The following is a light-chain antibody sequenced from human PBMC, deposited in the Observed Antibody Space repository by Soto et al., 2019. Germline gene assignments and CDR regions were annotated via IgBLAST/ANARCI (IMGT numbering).Light chain of an antibody. J-gene: IGLJ1*01. CDR2: GNS. Sequence: QSVLTQPPSASGTPGQRVAISCSGSSSNIGSNTVNWYQQLPGTAPKLLIYGNSNRPSGVPDRFSGSKSGTSASLAITGLQAEDEADYYCQSYDSSLSGYVFRTGTKVAVL. V-gene: IGLV1-40*01. CDR1: SSNIGSNT. CDR3: QSYDSSLSGYV.